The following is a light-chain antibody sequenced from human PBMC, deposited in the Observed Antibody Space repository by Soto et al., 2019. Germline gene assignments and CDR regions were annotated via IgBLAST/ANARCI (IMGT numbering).Light chain of an antibody. J-gene: IGLJ1*01. CDR3: SSYTSSSTLYV. CDR1: SSDVGGYNY. CDR2: DVS. V-gene: IGLV2-14*01. Sequence: SARPQPASVSGSPGQSIAISCTGTSSDVGGYNYVSWYEQHPGKAPKLMIYDVSNRPSGVSNRFSGSKSGNTASLTISGLQAEDEADYYCSSYTSSSTLYVFGTGTKVTVL.